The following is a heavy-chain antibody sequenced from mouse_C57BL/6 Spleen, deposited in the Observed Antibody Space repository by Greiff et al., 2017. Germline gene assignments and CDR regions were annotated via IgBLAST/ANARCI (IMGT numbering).Heavy chain of an antibody. CDR1: GYTFTSYW. D-gene: IGHD2-12*01. V-gene: IGHV1-69*01. CDR3: ARCDDEGWYFDV. J-gene: IGHJ1*03. CDR2: IDPSDSYT. Sequence: QVQLQQPGAELVMPGASVKLSCKASGYTFTSYWMHWVTQRPGQGLEWIGEIDPSDSYTNYNQKFKGKSTLTVDKSSSNAYMQLSSLTSEDSAVYYCARCDDEGWYFDVWGTGTTVTVSS.